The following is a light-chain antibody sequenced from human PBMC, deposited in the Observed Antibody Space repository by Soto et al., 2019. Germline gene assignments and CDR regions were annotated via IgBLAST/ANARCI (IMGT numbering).Light chain of an antibody. V-gene: IGKV3-11*01. J-gene: IGKJ4*01. CDR2: DSS. Sequence: EIVLTQSPATLSLSPGERASLSCRASQSVTTYLAWYQQKPGQAPRLLIYDSSNRAPGIPARFSGSGSGKDFTLTISSLESEDVAVYCCQQRVNRVTFGGGTKVEI. CDR3: QQRVNRVT. CDR1: QSVTTY.